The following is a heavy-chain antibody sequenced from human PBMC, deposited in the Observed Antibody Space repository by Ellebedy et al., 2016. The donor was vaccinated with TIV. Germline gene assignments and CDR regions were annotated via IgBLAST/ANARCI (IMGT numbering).Heavy chain of an antibody. J-gene: IGHJ4*02. CDR1: GFTFSSYS. V-gene: IGHV3-48*04. Sequence: GGSLRLXXAASGFTFSSYSMNWVRQAPGKGLEWVSYISSSSSTIYYADSVKGRFTISRDNAKNSLYLQMNSLRAEDTAVYYCARGRMEVDYWGQGTLVTVSS. CDR3: ARGRMEVDY. D-gene: IGHD3-3*01. CDR2: ISSSSSTI.